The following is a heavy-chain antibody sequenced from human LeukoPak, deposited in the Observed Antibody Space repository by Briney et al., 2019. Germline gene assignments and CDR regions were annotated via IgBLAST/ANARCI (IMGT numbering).Heavy chain of an antibody. J-gene: IGHJ4*02. CDR3: AQIRVRSGGSCYMDY. CDR2: IDWDDDK. V-gene: IGHV2-70*11. D-gene: IGHD2-15*01. CDR1: GFSLSTSGMC. Sequence: SGPTLVNPTQTLTLTCTFSGFSLSTSGMCVSWIRQPPGKALEWLARIDWDDDKYYSTSLKTRLTISQDTSKNQVVLTMTNMDPVDTATYYCAQIRVRSGGSCYMDYWGQGTLVTVSS.